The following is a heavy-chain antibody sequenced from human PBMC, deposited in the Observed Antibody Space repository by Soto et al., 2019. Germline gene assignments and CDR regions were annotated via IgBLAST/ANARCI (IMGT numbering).Heavy chain of an antibody. D-gene: IGHD1-7*01. J-gene: IGHJ4*02. CDR3: ARGRDWNYDFDY. CDR2: IYYSGST. V-gene: IGHV4-61*01. CDR1: GGSVSSGSYY. Sequence: SETLSLTCTVSGGSVSSGSYYWSWIRQPPGKGLEWIGYIYYSGSTNYNPSLKSRVTISVDTSKNQFSLKLSSETAADTAVYYCARGRDWNYDFDYWGQGTLVTVSS.